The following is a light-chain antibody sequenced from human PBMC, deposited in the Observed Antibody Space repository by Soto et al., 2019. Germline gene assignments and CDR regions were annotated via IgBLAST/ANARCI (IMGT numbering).Light chain of an antibody. CDR1: ESVTNY. CDR3: QQRSDWPWT. CDR2: DVS. V-gene: IGKV3-11*01. J-gene: IGKJ1*01. Sequence: EIVLTQSPATLSLSPGEIGTLSCRASESVTNYLAWYQQKPGQAPRILVYDVSNRATGIPARFSGGGSGTDFTLTISNLEPEDVAVYYCQQRSDWPWTFGQGTKVDIK.